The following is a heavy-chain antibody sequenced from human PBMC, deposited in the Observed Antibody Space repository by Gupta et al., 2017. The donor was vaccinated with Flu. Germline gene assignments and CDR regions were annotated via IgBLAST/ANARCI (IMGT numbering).Heavy chain of an antibody. CDR2: ISVSGGST. Sequence: WVRKAPGKGLEWVSTISVSGGSTYYADSVKGRFTISRDNSKNTLYLQMNSLRAGDTAVYYCANSIDVTFSPYCAFDIWGQGTMVTVYS. V-gene: IGHV3-23*01. J-gene: IGHJ3*02. D-gene: IGHD1-26*01. CDR3: ANSIDVTFSPYCAFDI.